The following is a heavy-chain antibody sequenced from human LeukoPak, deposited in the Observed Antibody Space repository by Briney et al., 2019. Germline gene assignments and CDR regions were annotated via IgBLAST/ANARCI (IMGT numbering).Heavy chain of an antibody. CDR2: IYHGGNT. CDR3: ARADSPRPFDY. J-gene: IGHJ4*02. Sequence: PSETLSLTCAVSGGSISSGNWWSWVRQSPGRRLEWVGEIYHGGNTNYNPSLKGRVTISVDKSKNQFSLRLNSVTAADTAVYYCARADSPRPFDYWGQGTLVTVSS. D-gene: IGHD3-22*01. V-gene: IGHV4-4*02. CDR1: GGSISSGNW.